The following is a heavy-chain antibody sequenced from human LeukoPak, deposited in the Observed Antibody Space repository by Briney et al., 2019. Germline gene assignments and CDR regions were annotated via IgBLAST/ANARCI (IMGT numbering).Heavy chain of an antibody. CDR2: ISAKTGNT. V-gene: IGHV1-18*01. Sequence: ASVKVSCKASGYTFNNYGVSWVRQAPGQGLEWMGWISAKTGNTNYAQKVQGRVTMTTGTSTTTAYMELRSLGSDDTAVYYCARGSYPYSHGMDVWGQGTTVTVSS. CDR1: GYTFNNYG. D-gene: IGHD1-26*01. J-gene: IGHJ6*02. CDR3: ARGSYPYSHGMDV.